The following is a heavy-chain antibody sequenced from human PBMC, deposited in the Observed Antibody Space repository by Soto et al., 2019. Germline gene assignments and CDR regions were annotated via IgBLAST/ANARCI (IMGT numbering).Heavy chain of an antibody. CDR1: GFTFSSYA. CDR3: VKELHHYDSSGANYYYYMDV. J-gene: IGHJ6*03. V-gene: IGHV3-64D*06. D-gene: IGHD3-22*01. CDR2: ISSNGGST. Sequence: GGSLRLSCSASGFTFSSYAMHWVRQAPGKGLEYVSAISSNGGSTYYADSVKGRFTISRDNSKNTLYLQMSSLRAEDTAVYYCVKELHHYDSSGANYYYYMDVWGKGTTVTVSS.